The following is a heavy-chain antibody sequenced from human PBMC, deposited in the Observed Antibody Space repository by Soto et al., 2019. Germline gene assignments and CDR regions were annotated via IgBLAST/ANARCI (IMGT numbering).Heavy chain of an antibody. V-gene: IGHV3-30*18. D-gene: IGHD5-18*01. J-gene: IGHJ4*02. CDR3: AKGFSYSVIDY. CDR2: ISYDGSNK. CDR1: GFTFSTYG. Sequence: QVQLVESGGGVVQPGRSLRLSCAASGFTFSTYGMQWVRQAPGKGLEWVAVISYDGSNKYYADSVKGRFTISRDNSKNALYLQKSNLRAEDTAVYYCAKGFSYSVIDYWGQGTLVTVSS.